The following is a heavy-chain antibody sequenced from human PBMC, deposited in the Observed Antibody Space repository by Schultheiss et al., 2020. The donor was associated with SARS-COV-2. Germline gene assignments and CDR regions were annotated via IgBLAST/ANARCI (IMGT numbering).Heavy chain of an antibody. CDR3: ARSPGTYSSGWYDWFDP. V-gene: IGHV4-59*08. D-gene: IGHD6-19*01. CDR1: GGSISSYY. CDR2: IYHSGST. J-gene: IGHJ5*02. Sequence: SQTLSLTCTVSGGSISSYYWSWIRQPPGKGLEWIGSIYHSGSTYYNPSLKSRVTISVDTSKNQFSLKLSSVTAADTAVYYCARSPGTYSSGWYDWFDPWGQGTLVTVSS.